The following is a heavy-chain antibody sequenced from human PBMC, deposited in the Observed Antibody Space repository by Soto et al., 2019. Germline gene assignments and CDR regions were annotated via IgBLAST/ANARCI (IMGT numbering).Heavy chain of an antibody. CDR3: ARRSGMDV. J-gene: IGHJ6*02. CDR2: INHSGST. Sequence: QVQLQQWGAGLLKPSETLSHTCAVYGGSFSGYYWSWIRQPPGKGLEWIGEINHSGSTNYNPSLKSRVTISVDTSKNQFSLKLSSVTAADTAVYYCARRSGMDVWGQGTTVTVSS. V-gene: IGHV4-34*01. CDR1: GGSFSGYY.